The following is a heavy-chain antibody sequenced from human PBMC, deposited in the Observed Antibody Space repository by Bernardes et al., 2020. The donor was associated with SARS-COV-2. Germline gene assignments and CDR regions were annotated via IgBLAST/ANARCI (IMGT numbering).Heavy chain of an antibody. V-gene: IGHV3-21*01. CDR3: ARDVSPFGHNSGDI. J-gene: IGHJ3*02. CDR1: GFTFNSYK. CDR2: ISSSGSHI. D-gene: IGHD2-21*01. Sequence: GGSLRLSCAASGFTFNSYKMKWVRQAPGKGLEWVSSISSSGSHIFYAVSVKGRFTISRDNGKDTVYLQMNSLRVDDTARYYCARDVSPFGHNSGDIWGPGTMVTVSS.